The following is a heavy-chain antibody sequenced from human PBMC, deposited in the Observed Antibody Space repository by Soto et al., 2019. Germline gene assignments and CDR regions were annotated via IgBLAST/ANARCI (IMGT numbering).Heavy chain of an antibody. V-gene: IGHV1-8*01. CDR2: MNPNSGNT. D-gene: IGHD1-7*01. J-gene: IGHJ6*02. CDR1: GYTFTSYD. Sequence: QVQLVQSGAEVKKPGASVKVSCKASGYTFTSYDVNWVRQATGQGLEWMGWMNPNSGNTGYAQKFQGRVTMTRNTSISTAYMELSRLRSEDTAVDDCARPVTGTNYYYGMDVWGQGTTVTVSS. CDR3: ARPVTGTNYYYGMDV.